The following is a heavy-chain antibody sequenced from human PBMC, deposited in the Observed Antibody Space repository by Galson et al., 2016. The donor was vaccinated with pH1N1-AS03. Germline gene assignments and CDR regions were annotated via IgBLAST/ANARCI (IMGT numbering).Heavy chain of an antibody. CDR1: GFTFSGYT. CDR3: ARDDSSSWDRYYYYGMDV. Sequence: SLRLSCAASGFTFSGYTMSWVRQAPGKGLEWVSFISSSSTYIYYADSLKGRFTISGDNAKNSLYLQMNSLRVEDTAVYYCARDDSSSWDRYYYYGMDVWGQGTTVTVSS. D-gene: IGHD6-13*01. CDR2: ISSSSTYI. V-gene: IGHV3-21*01. J-gene: IGHJ6*02.